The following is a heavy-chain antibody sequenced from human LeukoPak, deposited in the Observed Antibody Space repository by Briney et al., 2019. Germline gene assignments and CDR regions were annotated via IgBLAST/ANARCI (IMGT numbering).Heavy chain of an antibody. V-gene: IGHV3-7*01. D-gene: IGHD3-10*01. Sequence: GGSLRLSCAASGFTFSSYWMSWVRQAPGKGLEWVANIKQDGSEKYYVDSVKGRFTISRDNAKNSLYLQMNSLRAEDTAVYYCAQIGSGSYYNGYFDYWGQGTLVTVSS. J-gene: IGHJ4*02. CDR2: IKQDGSEK. CDR3: AQIGSGSYYNGYFDY. CDR1: GFTFSSYW.